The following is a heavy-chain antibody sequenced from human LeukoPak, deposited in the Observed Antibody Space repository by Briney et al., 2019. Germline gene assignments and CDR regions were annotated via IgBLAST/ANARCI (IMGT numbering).Heavy chain of an antibody. J-gene: IGHJ4*02. D-gene: IGHD2-2*01. Sequence: PSETLSLTCTVSGGSISSYYWSWIRQPPGKGLEWIGYIYYSGSTNYNPSLKSRVTISVDTSKNQFSLKLSSVTAADTAVYYCARLYCRSTSCYDVYFFDYWGQGTLVTVSS. CDR1: GGSISSYY. CDR2: IYYSGST. V-gene: IGHV4-59*08. CDR3: ARLYCRSTSCYDVYFFDY.